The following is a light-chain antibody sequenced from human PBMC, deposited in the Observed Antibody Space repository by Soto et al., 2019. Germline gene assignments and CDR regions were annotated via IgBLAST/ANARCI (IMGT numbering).Light chain of an antibody. V-gene: IGLV2-14*01. CDR1: SSDVGAYNY. CDR2: HVT. J-gene: IGLJ1*01. CDR3: CSYTTSNTFV. Sequence: QSVLTEPASVSGFLGQSFTICCSGTSSDVGAYNYVSWYQQYPGKAPKLMIYHVTDQPSGVSNRFSGSKSGNTASLTISGLQAEDEADYYCCSYTTSNTFVFGTGT.